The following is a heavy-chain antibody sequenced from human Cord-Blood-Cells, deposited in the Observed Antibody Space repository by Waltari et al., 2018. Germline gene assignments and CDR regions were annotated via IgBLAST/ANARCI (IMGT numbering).Heavy chain of an antibody. CDR1: GYTFTGYY. Sequence: QVQLVQSGAEVKKPGASVKVSCKASGYTFTGYYMHWVRQAPGQGLEWMGWINPNSGGTNYAQKFQGRVTMTRDTSISTAYMELSRLRSDDTAVYYCARGDSVVVPAAILAFDIWGQGTMVTVSS. CDR3: ARGDSVVVPAAILAFDI. D-gene: IGHD2-2*02. V-gene: IGHV1-2*02. CDR2: INPNSGGT. J-gene: IGHJ3*02.